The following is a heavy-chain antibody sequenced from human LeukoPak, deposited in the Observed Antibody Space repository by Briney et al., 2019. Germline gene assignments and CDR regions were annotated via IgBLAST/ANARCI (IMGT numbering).Heavy chain of an antibody. V-gene: IGHV4-59*08. J-gene: IGHJ4*02. Sequence: AETLSLTCTVSGGSIRGYYRSWIRQPPGKGLEWVGYIYYSGSTKYNPSLKKRATILVDKYTNQFSLKLNYRTAADATAYYCASGSYCFDYWGQRTLVTVSS. CDR2: IYYSGST. D-gene: IGHD1-26*01. CDR3: ASGSYCFDY. CDR1: GGSIRGYY.